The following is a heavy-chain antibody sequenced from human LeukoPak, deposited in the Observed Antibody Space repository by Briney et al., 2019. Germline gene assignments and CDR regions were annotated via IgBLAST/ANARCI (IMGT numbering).Heavy chain of an antibody. Sequence: ASVKVSCKASGGTFSSYAISRVRQAPGQGLEWMGGIIPIFGTANYAQKFQGRVTITADKSTSTAYMGLSSLRSEDTAVYYCARVGAGYSSGWFDYWGQGTLVTVSS. D-gene: IGHD6-19*01. V-gene: IGHV1-69*06. CDR2: IIPIFGTA. CDR1: GGTFSSYA. CDR3: ARVGAGYSSGWFDY. J-gene: IGHJ4*02.